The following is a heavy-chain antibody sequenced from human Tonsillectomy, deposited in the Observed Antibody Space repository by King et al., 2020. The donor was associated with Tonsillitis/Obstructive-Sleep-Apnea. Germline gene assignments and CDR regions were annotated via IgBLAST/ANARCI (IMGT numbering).Heavy chain of an antibody. CDR3: ARHFYKGAFDI. Sequence: QLQESGPGLVKPSETLSLTCTVSGGSISSYYWSWIRQPPGKGLEWIGYIYYSGSTNYNPSLKSRVTISVDTSKNQFSLKLSSVTAADTAGYYCARHFYKGAFDIWGQGTMVTVSS. CDR1: GGSISSYY. CDR2: IYYSGST. V-gene: IGHV4-59*08. D-gene: IGHD2/OR15-2a*01. J-gene: IGHJ3*02.